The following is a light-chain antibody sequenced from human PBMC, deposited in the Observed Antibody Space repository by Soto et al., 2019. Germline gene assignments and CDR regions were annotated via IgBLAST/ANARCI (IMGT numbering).Light chain of an antibody. CDR2: KPS. Sequence: DIHMTQSPSTLSASVGDRVTITCRASQNLTMWLSWYPQKPGKAPNLLIYKPSSLESGVRSRFGGSGSGTEFTLTISSLQPDDFATYYCQHWTDYSWTFGHGTKVEVK. CDR3: QHWTDYSWT. CDR1: QNLTMW. J-gene: IGKJ1*01. V-gene: IGKV1-5*03.